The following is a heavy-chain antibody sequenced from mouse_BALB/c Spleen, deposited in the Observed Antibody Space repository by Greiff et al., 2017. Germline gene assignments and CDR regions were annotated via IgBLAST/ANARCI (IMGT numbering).Heavy chain of an antibody. CDR1: GDSITSGY. CDR3: ARYIYYGNSYYAMDY. V-gene: IGHV3-8*02. J-gene: IGHJ4*01. D-gene: IGHD2-1*01. Sequence: DVQLQESGPSLVKPSQTLSLTCSVTGDSITSGYWNWIRKFPGNKLEYMGYISYSGSTYYNPSLKSRISITRDTSKNQYYLQLNSVTTEDTATYYCARYIYYGNSYYAMDYWGQGTSVTVSS. CDR2: ISYSGST.